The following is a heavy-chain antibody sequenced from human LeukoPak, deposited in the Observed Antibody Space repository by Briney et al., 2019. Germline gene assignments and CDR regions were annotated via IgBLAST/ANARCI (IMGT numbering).Heavy chain of an antibody. CDR2: FDPEDGET. CDR1: GYTLTELS. V-gene: IGHV1-24*01. J-gene: IGHJ4*02. D-gene: IGHD3-22*01. CDR3: ATHGYYDSSGYYYVDY. Sequence: GASVKVSCKGSGYTLTELSMHWVRQAPGKGLEWMGGFDPEDGETIYAQKFQGRVTMTEDTSTDTAYMELSSLRSEDTAVYYCATHGYYDSSGYYYVDYWGQGTLVTVSS.